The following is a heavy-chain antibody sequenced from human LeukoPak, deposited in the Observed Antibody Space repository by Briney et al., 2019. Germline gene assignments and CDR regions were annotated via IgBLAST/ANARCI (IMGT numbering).Heavy chain of an antibody. CDR2: ISAYNGNT. Sequence: ASVKVSCKASGYTFTSYGISWVRQAPGQGLEWMGWISAYNGNTNYAQKFQGRVTMTRDTSISTAYMELSRLRSDDTAVYYCARTIAVAGVVDYWGQGTLVTVSS. V-gene: IGHV1-18*01. CDR3: ARTIAVAGVVDY. CDR1: GYTFTSYG. J-gene: IGHJ4*02. D-gene: IGHD6-19*01.